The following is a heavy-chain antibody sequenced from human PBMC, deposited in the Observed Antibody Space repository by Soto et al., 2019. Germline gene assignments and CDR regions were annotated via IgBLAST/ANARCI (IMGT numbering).Heavy chain of an antibody. V-gene: IGHV1-18*04. Sequence: QVHLVQSGPEVKTPGASVKVSCKTSGYTFHTYNIGWARQAPGQGLEWMGWISTYSGNTDYAQKFQGRVTMTTDTPTRTAYMELGGLRSDDGALYYWEKKGGENSVAFDRGGKGTMVTVSS. CDR2: ISTYSGNT. CDR1: GYTFHTYN. D-gene: IGHD1-26*01. CDR3: EKKGGENSVAFDR. J-gene: IGHJ3*02.